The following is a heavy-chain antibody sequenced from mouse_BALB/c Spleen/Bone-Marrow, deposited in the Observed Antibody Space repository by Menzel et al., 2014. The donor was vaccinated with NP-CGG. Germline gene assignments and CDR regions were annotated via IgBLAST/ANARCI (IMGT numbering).Heavy chain of an antibody. Sequence: DVKLQESGGGLVQPGGSLKLSCAASGFDFSRYWMGWVRQAPGKGLEWIGEINPDSRTINYSPSLKDKFIISRDNAKNTLYLRLNKVRSEDTALYYCARPDYYGYLNYWGQGTTLTVSS. CDR3: ARPDYYGYLNY. D-gene: IGHD1-1*01. J-gene: IGHJ2*01. CDR1: GFDFSRYW. V-gene: IGHV4-1*02. CDR2: INPDSRTI.